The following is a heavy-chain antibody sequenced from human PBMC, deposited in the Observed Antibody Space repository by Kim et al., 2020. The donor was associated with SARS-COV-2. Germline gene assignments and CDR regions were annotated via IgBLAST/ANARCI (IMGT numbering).Heavy chain of an antibody. V-gene: IGHV3-30*18. J-gene: IGHJ4*02. CDR1: GFTFSSYG. Sequence: GGSLRLSCAASGFTFSSYGMHWVRKAPGKGLEWVAVISYDGSNEYYADSVKGRFTISRDNSKNTLYLQMNSLRAEDTAVYYCAKDDNIVVVPACPDYWGQGTLVTVSS. CDR2: ISYDGSNE. CDR3: AKDDNIVVVPACPDY. D-gene: IGHD2-2*01.